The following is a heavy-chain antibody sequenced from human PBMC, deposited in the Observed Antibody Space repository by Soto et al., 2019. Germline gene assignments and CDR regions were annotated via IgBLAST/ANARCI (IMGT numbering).Heavy chain of an antibody. CDR2: IYSSGGT. V-gene: IGHV4-31*03. D-gene: IGHD3-22*01. CDR3: VRDDGALAITH. CDR1: GASITSGGHY. J-gene: IGHJ4*02. Sequence: QVQLQESGPGLLRPSETLSLTCTVSGASITSGGHYWSWIRQYPGKGLEWIAYIYSSGGTYFNPSFKSRVTISADTSKNQLSLKLSSVSAADTAVYYCVRDDGALAITHWGQGTLVNVSS.